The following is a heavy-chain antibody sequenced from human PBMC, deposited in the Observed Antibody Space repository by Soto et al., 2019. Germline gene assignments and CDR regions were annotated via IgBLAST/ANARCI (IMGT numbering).Heavy chain of an antibody. CDR2: ISYSGST. D-gene: IGHD3-16*01. V-gene: IGHV4-59*11. J-gene: IGHJ4*02. CDR1: GGSMSSHY. CDR3: ARADPDASVGY. Sequence: SETLSLTCTVSGGSMSSHYGTWLRQPPGKGLEWIGYISYSGSTYYNPSLKSRVTISADTSRNQFSQKLSSVIAADTAVYYCARADPDASVGYWGQGTLVTVSS.